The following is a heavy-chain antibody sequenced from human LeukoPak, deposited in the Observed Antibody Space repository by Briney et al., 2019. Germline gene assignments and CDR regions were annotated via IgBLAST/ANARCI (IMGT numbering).Heavy chain of an antibody. V-gene: IGHV4-30-4*01. CDR2: IYYSGST. CDR3: AREQVAAGDYYYYGMDV. CDR1: GGSISSGDYY. D-gene: IGHD2-8*02. J-gene: IGHJ6*02. Sequence: SQTLSLTCAVSGGSISSGDYYWSWIRQPPGKGLEWIGYIYYSGSTYYNPSLKSRVTISLDTSKNQFSLKLSSVTAADTAVYYCAREQVAAGDYYYYGMDVWGQGTTVTVSS.